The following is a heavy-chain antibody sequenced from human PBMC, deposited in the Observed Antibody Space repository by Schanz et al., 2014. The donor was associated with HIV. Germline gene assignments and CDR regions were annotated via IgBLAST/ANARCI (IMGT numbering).Heavy chain of an antibody. V-gene: IGHV3-30*18. CDR3: AKPEYDSRGNSQSHFDY. CDR2: ISYDGRNK. D-gene: IGHD3-22*01. CDR1: GFTFNSYG. J-gene: IGHJ4*02. Sequence: QVQLVESGGGVVQPGRSLRLSCAASGFTFNSYGMHWVRQAPGKGLEWVSVISYDGRNKLYADSVKGRFTISRDNSKNTMYLKMNSLRVDDTAVYYCAKPEYDSRGNSQSHFDYWGQGTLVTVSS.